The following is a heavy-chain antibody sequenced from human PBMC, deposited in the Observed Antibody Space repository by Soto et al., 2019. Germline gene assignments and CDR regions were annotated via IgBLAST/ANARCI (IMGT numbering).Heavy chain of an antibody. D-gene: IGHD3-22*01. J-gene: IGHJ4*02. V-gene: IGHV4-4*07. CDR2: IYTSGST. CDR1: GGSISSYY. CDR3: ARGPAYYDSGPLYY. Sequence: SETLSLTCTVSGGSISSYYWSWIRQPAGKGLEWIGRIYTSGSTNYNPSLKSRVTMSVDTSKNQFSLKLSSVTAADTAVYYCARGPAYYDSGPLYYWGQGTLVTVSS.